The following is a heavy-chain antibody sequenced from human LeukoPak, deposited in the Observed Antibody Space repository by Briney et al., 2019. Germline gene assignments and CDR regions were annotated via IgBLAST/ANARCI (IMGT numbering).Heavy chain of an antibody. Sequence: KPSETLSLTCTVSGGSISSYYWSWIRQAPGKGLEWISYISSGSYTKYADSVKGRFTISRDNAKNSLYLQMNSLRVEDTAVYYCARDYYGSGSYGWFDPWGQGTLVTVSS. D-gene: IGHD3-10*01. V-gene: IGHV3-11*05. CDR2: ISSGSYT. CDR1: GGSISSYY. J-gene: IGHJ5*02. CDR3: ARDYYGSGSYGWFDP.